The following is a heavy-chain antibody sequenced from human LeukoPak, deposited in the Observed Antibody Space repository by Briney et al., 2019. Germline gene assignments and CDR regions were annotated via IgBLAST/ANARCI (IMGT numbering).Heavy chain of an antibody. V-gene: IGHV3-30*02. D-gene: IGHD6-13*01. J-gene: IGHJ6*03. Sequence: GGSLRLSCAASGFTFSSYGMHRVRQAPGKGLEWVAFIRYDGSNKYYADSVKGRFTISRDNSKNTLYLQMNSLRAEDTAVYYCAKAVAAAGTYYYYMDVWGKGTTVTISS. CDR2: IRYDGSNK. CDR3: AKAVAAAGTYYYYMDV. CDR1: GFTFSSYG.